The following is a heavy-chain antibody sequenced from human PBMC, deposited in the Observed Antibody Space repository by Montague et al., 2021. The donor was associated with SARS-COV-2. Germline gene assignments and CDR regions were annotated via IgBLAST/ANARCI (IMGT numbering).Heavy chain of an antibody. J-gene: IGHJ4*02. CDR3: ARGGLGNRGFDY. CDR1: DVSLSTSTW. CDR2: IYLGGFT. V-gene: IGHV4-4*02. Sequence: SETLSLTCVVSDVSLSTSTWWSWVRQSPGKGLEWVGEIYLGGFTXXNPXGKSRVSISLDDSRSQFSLRLTSVTAADTAVYFCARGGLGNRGFDYWGQGTLVTVSS. D-gene: IGHD3/OR15-3a*01.